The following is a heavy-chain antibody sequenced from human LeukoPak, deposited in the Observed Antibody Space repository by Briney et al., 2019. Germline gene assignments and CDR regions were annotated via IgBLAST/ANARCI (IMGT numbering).Heavy chain of an antibody. CDR3: ARTRGYSYGYVDY. Sequence: QPGGSLRLSCAASGFTFSSYAMHWVRQAPGKGLEWVAVISYDGSNKYYADSVKGRFTISRDNSKNTLYLQMNNLRAEDTAVYYCARTRGYSYGYVDYWGQGTLVTVSS. CDR2: ISYDGSNK. V-gene: IGHV3-30-3*01. J-gene: IGHJ4*02. CDR1: GFTFSSYA. D-gene: IGHD5-18*01.